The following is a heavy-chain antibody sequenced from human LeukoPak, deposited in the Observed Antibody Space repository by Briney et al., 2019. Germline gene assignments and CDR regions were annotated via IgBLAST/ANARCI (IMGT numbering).Heavy chain of an antibody. V-gene: IGHV4-39*07. CDR1: GGSISSSSYY. J-gene: IGHJ4*02. CDR3: ARVRYFDWLIN. Sequence: SETLSLTCTVSGGSISSSSYYWGWIRQPPGKGLEWIGSIYYSGSTYYNPSLKSRVTISVDTSKNQFSLKLSSVTAADTAVYYCARVRYFDWLINWGQGTLVTVSS. CDR2: IYYSGST. D-gene: IGHD3-9*01.